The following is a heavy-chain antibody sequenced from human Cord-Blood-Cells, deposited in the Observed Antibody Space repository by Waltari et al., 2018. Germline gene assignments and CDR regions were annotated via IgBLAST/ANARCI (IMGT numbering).Heavy chain of an antibody. CDR1: GFTFSSYA. Sequence: QVQLVESGGGVVQPGRSLRLSCAASGFTFSSYAMHWVRQAPGKGLEWVAVISYDGSNKYYADSVKGRFTISRDNSKNTLYLQMNSLRAEDTAVYYCARSEYSSSSSIYYYYYYGMDVWGQGTTVTVSS. J-gene: IGHJ6*02. CDR2: ISYDGSNK. V-gene: IGHV3-30-3*01. D-gene: IGHD6-6*01. CDR3: ARSEYSSSSSIYYYYYYGMDV.